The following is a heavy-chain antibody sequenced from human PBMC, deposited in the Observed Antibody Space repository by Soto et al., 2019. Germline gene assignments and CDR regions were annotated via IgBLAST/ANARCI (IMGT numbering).Heavy chain of an antibody. D-gene: IGHD3-3*01. J-gene: IGHJ4*02. CDR2: IYYSGST. Sequence: SETLSLTCTVSGGSISSYYWSWIRQPPGKGLEWIGYIYYSGSTNYNPSLKSRVTISVDTSKNQFSLKLSSVTAADTAVYYCARARRITIFGVVTSYYLDYWGQGTLVTVSS. CDR3: ARARRITIFGVVTSYYLDY. CDR1: GGSISSYY. V-gene: IGHV4-59*01.